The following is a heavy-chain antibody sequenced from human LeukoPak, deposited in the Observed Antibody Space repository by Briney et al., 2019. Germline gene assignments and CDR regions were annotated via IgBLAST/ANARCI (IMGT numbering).Heavy chain of an antibody. CDR1: GGSISSGGYY. CDR3: ARSHGYSSSLDY. CDR2: IYYSGST. V-gene: IGHV4-31*03. D-gene: IGHD6-13*01. J-gene: IGHJ4*02. Sequence: SETLSLTCTVSGGSISSGGYYWSWIRQHPGKGLEWIGYIYYSGSTYYNPSLKSRVTISVDTSKNQFSLKLSSVTAADTAVYYCARSHGYSSSLDYWGQGTLVTVSS.